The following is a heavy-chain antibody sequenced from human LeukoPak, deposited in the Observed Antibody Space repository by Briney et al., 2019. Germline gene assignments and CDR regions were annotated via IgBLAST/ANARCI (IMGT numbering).Heavy chain of an antibody. V-gene: IGHV4-39*01. J-gene: IGHJ4*02. CDR3: ARQGSYGHLLALTLDY. CDR1: GGSISSSSYY. D-gene: IGHD5-18*01. Sequence: SETLSLTCTVSGGSISSSSYYWGWIRQPPGKGLEWIGSIYYSGSTYYNPSLKSRVTISVDTSKNQFSLKLSSVTAADTAVYYCARQGSYGHLLALTLDYWGQGTLVTVSS. CDR2: IYYSGST.